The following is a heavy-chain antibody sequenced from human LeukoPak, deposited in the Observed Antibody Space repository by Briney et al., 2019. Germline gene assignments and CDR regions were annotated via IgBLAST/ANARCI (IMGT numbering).Heavy chain of an antibody. Sequence: GGSLRLSCAASGFTFDDYGMSWVRQAPGKGLEWVSGINWNGGSTGYADSVKGRFTISRDNAKNSLYLQMNSLRAEDTAVYYCARDQITYYYDSSGHDAFDIWGQGTMVTVSS. CDR1: GFTFDDYG. CDR3: ARDQITYYYDSSGHDAFDI. CDR2: INWNGGST. V-gene: IGHV3-20*04. J-gene: IGHJ3*02. D-gene: IGHD3-22*01.